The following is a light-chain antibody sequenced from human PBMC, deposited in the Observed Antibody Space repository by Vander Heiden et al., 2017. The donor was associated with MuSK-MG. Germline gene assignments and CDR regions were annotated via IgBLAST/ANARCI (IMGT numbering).Light chain of an antibody. CDR2: DDS. CDR1: NDDIGHHTY. Sequence: QPALTHPAPVSGSPGQSIPIPCTGTNDDIGHHTYVSWYQQHPGTAPKLIRYDDSERPSGVSDRFSGSESGTTASLAITGLQAEEEADYYCRSYTTTGTSYVFGGGTKLTVL. V-gene: IGLV2-14*03. CDR3: RSYTTTGTSYV. J-gene: IGLJ2*01.